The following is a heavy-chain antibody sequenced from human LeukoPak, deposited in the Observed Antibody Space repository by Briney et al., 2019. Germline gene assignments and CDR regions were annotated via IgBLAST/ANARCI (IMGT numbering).Heavy chain of an antibody. V-gene: IGHV1-2*02. CDR2: INPNSGGT. D-gene: IGHD1-26*01. CDR3: ARDRRAGGSYVVGDY. J-gene: IGHJ4*02. Sequence: ASVKVSCKASGYTFTGYYMHWVRQAPGQGLEWMGWINPNSGGTNYAQKFQGRVTMTRDTSISTAYMELSSLRSEDTAVYYCARDRRAGGSYVVGDYWGQGTLVTVSS. CDR1: GYTFTGYY.